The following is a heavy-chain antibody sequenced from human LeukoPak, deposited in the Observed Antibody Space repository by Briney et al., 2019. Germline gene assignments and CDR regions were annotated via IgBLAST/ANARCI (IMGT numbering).Heavy chain of an antibody. D-gene: IGHD3-16*02. V-gene: IGHV1-18*01. CDR3: ARDPGSYRSDY. CDR1: GYTFTNYA. CDR2: ISAYNGYT. J-gene: IGHJ4*02. Sequence: ASVKVSCKASGYTFTNYAISWVRQAPGQGLEWMGWISAYNGYTTYAQKFQGRVTMTTDTSTSTAYMELRSLRSDDTAVYYCARDPGSYRSDYWGQGTLVTVSS.